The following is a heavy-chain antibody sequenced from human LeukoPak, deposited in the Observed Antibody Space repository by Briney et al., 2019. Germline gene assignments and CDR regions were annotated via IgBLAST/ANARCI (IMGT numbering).Heavy chain of an antibody. Sequence: SETLSLTCTVSGGSISSSSYYWGWIRQPPGKGLEWIGSVYYSGSTYYNPSLKSRVTISIDTSKSQFSLKLSSVTAADTAVYYCAIHNDPGHAFDIWGQGTMVTVSS. D-gene: IGHD1-1*01. CDR2: VYYSGST. V-gene: IGHV4-39*01. CDR1: GGSISSSSYY. J-gene: IGHJ3*02. CDR3: AIHNDPGHAFDI.